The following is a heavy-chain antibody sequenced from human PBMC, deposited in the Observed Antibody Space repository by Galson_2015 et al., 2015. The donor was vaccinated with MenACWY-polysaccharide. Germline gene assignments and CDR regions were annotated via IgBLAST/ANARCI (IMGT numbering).Heavy chain of an antibody. V-gene: IGHV3-11*01. D-gene: IGHD3-3*01. J-gene: IGHJ4*02. CDR2: ISSSGSTI. CDR1: GFTFSDYY. CDR3: ARATPHYDFWSGYY. Sequence: SLRLGCAASGFTFSDYYMSWIRQAPGKGLEWVSYISSSGSTIYYADSVKGRFTISRDNAKNSLYLQMNSLRAEDTAVYYCARATPHYDFWSGYYWGQGTLVTVSS.